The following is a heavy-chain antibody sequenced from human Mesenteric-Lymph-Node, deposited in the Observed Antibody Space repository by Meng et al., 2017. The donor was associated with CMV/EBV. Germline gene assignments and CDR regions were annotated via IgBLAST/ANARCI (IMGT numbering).Heavy chain of an antibody. J-gene: IGHJ4*02. CDR3: ARLYGSSFDY. Sequence: TVSGGPSSSSSYQWDWIRQTPGKGRGWSGSIYHSGSTHYNPSLESRVTISVDTSKNEFSLKMSSVSAADTAVYYCARLYGSSFDYWGQGTLVTVSS. CDR2: IYHSGST. V-gene: IGHV4-39*01. CDR1: GGPSSSSSYQ. D-gene: IGHD4-23*01.